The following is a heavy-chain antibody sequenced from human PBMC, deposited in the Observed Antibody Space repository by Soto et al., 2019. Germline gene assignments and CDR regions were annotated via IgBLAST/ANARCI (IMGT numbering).Heavy chain of an antibody. D-gene: IGHD1-1*01. CDR3: ARALRSLLQYYFDY. Sequence: QVQLQQWGAGLLKPSETLSLTCAVYGGSFSGYYWSWIRQPPGKGLEWIGKINHSGSTNYNPSLKSRVTISVDTSKNQFSLKLSSVTAADTAVYYCARALRSLLQYYFDYWGQGTLVTVSS. CDR2: INHSGST. J-gene: IGHJ4*02. V-gene: IGHV4-34*01. CDR1: GGSFSGYY.